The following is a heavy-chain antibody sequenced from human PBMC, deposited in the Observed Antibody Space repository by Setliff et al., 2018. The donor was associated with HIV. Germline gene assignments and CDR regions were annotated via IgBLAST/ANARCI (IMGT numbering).Heavy chain of an antibody. D-gene: IGHD6-13*01. CDR3: MDFAIAGAWDY. Sequence: GGSLRLSCAASGFIFSNARMNWVRQVPGKGLEWVGHIKKKGDGGTTEYATPVKGGFTISRDDSENMLYLQMNDLKTEDTAVYYCMDFAIAGAWDYWGQGTLVTVSS. CDR1: GFIFSNAR. J-gene: IGHJ4*02. CDR2: IKKKGDGGTT. V-gene: IGHV3-15*01.